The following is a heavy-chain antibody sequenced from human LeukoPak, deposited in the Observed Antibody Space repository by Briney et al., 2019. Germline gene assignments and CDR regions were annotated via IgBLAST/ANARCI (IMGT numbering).Heavy chain of an antibody. CDR2: ISYDGSNK. V-gene: IGHV3-30*03. CDR1: GFTFSSYG. Sequence: GGSLRLSCAASGFTFSSYGMHWVRQAPGKGLEWVAVISYDGSNKYYADSVKGRFTISRDNSKNTLYLQMNSLRAEDTAVYYCARAIIVTSEFQHWGQGTLVTVSS. D-gene: IGHD1/OR15-1a*01. CDR3: ARAIIVTSEFQH. J-gene: IGHJ1*01.